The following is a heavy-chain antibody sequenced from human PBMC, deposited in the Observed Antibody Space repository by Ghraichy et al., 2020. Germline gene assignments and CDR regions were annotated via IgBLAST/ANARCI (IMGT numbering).Heavy chain of an antibody. CDR1: GGSISSYY. D-gene: IGHD1-7*01. Sequence: SETLSLTCTVSGGSISSYYWSWIRQPPGKGLEWIGYIYYSGSTNYNPSLKSRVTISVDTSKNQFSLKLSSVTAADTAVYYCARVSDWNYEVGAFDIWGQGTMVTVSS. J-gene: IGHJ3*02. V-gene: IGHV4-59*01. CDR3: ARVSDWNYEVGAFDI. CDR2: IYYSGST.